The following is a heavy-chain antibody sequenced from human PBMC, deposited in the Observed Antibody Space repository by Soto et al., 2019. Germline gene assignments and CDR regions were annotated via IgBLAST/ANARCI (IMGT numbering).Heavy chain of an antibody. Sequence: EVQLVESGGGLVQPGGSLRLSCAASGFTFSSYEMNWVRQAPGKGLEWVSYISSSGSTIYYADSVKGRFTISRDNAKNSLYLQMNSLRAEDTAVYYCARDYRDYSSDYFDYWGQGTLVTVSS. CDR1: GFTFSSYE. CDR3: ARDYRDYSSDYFDY. V-gene: IGHV3-48*03. D-gene: IGHD4-17*01. CDR2: ISSSGSTI. J-gene: IGHJ4*02.